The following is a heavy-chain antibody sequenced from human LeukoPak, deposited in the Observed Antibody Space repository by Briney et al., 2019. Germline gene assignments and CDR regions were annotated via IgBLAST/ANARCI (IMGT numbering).Heavy chain of an antibody. Sequence: PGGSLRLSCVASGFTFSNYRMNWGRQAPGKGLEWVSYISSSSRYTNYADSVKGRFTISRDNAKNSLYLQMNSLRAEDTAVYYCARDRDSSSWFAIFYYYGMDVWGQGTTVTVSS. CDR2: ISSSSRYT. CDR3: ARDRDSSSWFAIFYYYGMDV. CDR1: GFTFSNYR. D-gene: IGHD6-13*01. J-gene: IGHJ6*02. V-gene: IGHV3-21*05.